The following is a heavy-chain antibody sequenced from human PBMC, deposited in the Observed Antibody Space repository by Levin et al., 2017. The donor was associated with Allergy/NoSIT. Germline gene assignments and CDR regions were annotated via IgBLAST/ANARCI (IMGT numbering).Heavy chain of an antibody. D-gene: IGHD6-13*01. CDR1: GGSISSSSYY. CDR2: IYYSGST. CDR3: ARHRSYSSSWYAGGWFDP. V-gene: IGHV4-39*01. Sequence: MASETLSLTCTVSGGSISSSSYYWGWIRQPPGKGLEWIGSIYYSGSTYYNPSLKSRVTISVDTSKNQFSLKLSSVTAADTAVYYCARHRSYSSSWYAGGWFDPWGQGTLVTVSS. J-gene: IGHJ5*02.